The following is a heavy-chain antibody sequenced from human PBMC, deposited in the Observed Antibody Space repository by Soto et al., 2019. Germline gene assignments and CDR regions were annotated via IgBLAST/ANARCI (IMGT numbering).Heavy chain of an antibody. CDR1: GFTFRSYA. CDR2: ISGGGSDT. D-gene: IGHD3-3*01. CDR3: AKDDSLEWFFPLDA. V-gene: IGHV3-23*01. Sequence: EVHLLESGGGLVQPGGSLRLSCSASGFTFRSYAMSWVRQAPGKGREWVSGISGGGSDTYYSDSVRGCFTISRDNSKNTLYLQMNSLRVEDSAVYFCAKDDSLEWFFPLDAWGQGTLVTVSS. J-gene: IGHJ5*02.